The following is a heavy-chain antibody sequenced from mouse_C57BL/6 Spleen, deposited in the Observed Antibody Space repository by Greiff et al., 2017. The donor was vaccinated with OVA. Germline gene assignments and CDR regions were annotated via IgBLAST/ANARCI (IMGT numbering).Heavy chain of an antibody. CDR3: ARWDNGYVMDY. J-gene: IGHJ4*01. CDR1: GYTFTSYW. V-gene: IGHV1-53*01. Sequence: QVHVKQPGTELVKPGASVKLSCKASGYTFTSYWMHWVKQRPGQGLEWIGNINPSNGGTNYNEKFKSKATLTVDKSSSTAYMQLSSLTSEDSAVYYCARWDNGYVMDYWGQGTSVTVSS. CDR2: INPSNGGT. D-gene: IGHD2-2*01.